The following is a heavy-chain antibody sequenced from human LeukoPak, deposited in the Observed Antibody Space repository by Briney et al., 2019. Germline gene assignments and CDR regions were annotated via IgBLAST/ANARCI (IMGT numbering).Heavy chain of an antibody. CDR1: GGSISSGGYY. CDR3: ARERSDGSGFQDAFDI. V-gene: IGHV4-31*03. D-gene: IGHD3-22*01. J-gene: IGHJ3*02. CDR2: IYYSGST. Sequence: SQTLSLTCTVSGGSISSGGYYWSWIRQHPGKGLEWIGYIYYSGSTYYNPSLKSRVTISVDTSKNQFSLKLSSVTAADTAVYYCARERSDGSGFQDAFDIWGQGTMVTVSS.